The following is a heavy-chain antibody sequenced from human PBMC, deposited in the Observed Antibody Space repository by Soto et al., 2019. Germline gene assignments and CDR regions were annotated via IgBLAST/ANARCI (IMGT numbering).Heavy chain of an antibody. Sequence: QVLLVESGGGVVQSGGSLRLSCEGSGFTFSQHAIHWVRQAPGKGPEWVAVVSYDGDKTYFADSVRGRMTISRDNSNHTVSLQMRNVTPEDTTVYYYARRAVTGSPLDMWGQGTLVIASS. V-gene: IGHV3-30-3*01. CDR2: VSYDGDKT. CDR3: ARRAVTGSPLDM. D-gene: IGHD1-26*01. J-gene: IGHJ4*02. CDR1: GFTFSQHA.